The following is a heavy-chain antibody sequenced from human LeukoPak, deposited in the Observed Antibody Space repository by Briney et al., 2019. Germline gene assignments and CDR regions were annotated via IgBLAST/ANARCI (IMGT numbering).Heavy chain of an antibody. CDR1: GYTFTSYG. CDR3: ARFDQDWGTFDY. D-gene: IGHD7-27*01. V-gene: IGHV1-18*01. CDR2: IKPDNGDT. J-gene: IGHJ4*02. Sequence: PVASVKVSCKASGYTFTSYGISWVRQAPGQGLEWMGWIKPDNGDTNYVQKFQGRVTMTRDTSITTAYMELSLRSDDTAVYYCARFDQDWGTFDYWGQGTVVTVSS.